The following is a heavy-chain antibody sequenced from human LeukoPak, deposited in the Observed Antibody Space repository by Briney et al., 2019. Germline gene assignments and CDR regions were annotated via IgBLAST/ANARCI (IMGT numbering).Heavy chain of an antibody. D-gene: IGHD3-10*01. V-gene: IGHV3-66*01. Sequence: PGGSLRLSCAASGFSVSSNYMSWVRQAPGKGLEWVSIIYSDGTTYYADSVKDRFIISRDNSKNTVSLQMYSLRAEDTAVYYCARVRSLRITSSVFDPWGQGTLVTVSS. CDR2: IYSDGTT. J-gene: IGHJ5*02. CDR1: GFSVSSNY. CDR3: ARVRSLRITSSVFDP.